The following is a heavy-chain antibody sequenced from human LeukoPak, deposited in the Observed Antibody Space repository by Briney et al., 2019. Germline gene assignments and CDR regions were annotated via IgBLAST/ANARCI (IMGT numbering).Heavy chain of an antibody. CDR2: INHSGST. CDR3: ARGPYCSSTSCKGSFDY. CDR1: GGSFSGYY. Sequence: SETLSLTCAVYGGSFSGYYWSWIRKPPGKGLEWIGEINHSGSTNYNPSLKSRVTISVDTSKNQFSLKLSSVTAADTAVYYCARGPYCSSTSCKGSFDYWGQGTLVTVSS. J-gene: IGHJ4*02. D-gene: IGHD2-2*01. V-gene: IGHV4-34*01.